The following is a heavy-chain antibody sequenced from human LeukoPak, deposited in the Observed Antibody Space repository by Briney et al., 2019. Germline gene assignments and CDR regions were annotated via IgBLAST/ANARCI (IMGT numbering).Heavy chain of an antibody. Sequence: GGSLRLSCAASGFSFSSYGMHWVRQAPGKGLEWVAFIRYDENDKYYADSVKGRFTTSRDNSKNTLYLQMNTLRPEDTAVYYCAKGYSSGYYNSFDYWGQGTLVTVSS. CDR1: GFSFSSYG. CDR2: IRYDENDK. V-gene: IGHV3-30*02. J-gene: IGHJ4*02. CDR3: AKGYSSGYYNSFDY. D-gene: IGHD6-19*01.